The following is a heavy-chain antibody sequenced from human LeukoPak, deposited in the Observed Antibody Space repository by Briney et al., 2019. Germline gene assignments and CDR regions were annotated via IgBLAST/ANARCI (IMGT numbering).Heavy chain of an antibody. CDR3: ARLKGEAYSSSRLNRNDY. V-gene: IGHV4-39*01. CDR2: IYYSGST. CDR1: GGSISSSSYY. Sequence: PSETLSLTCTVSGGSISSSSYYWGWIRQPPGKGLEWIGSIYYSGSTYYNPSLKSRVTISVDTSKNQFSLKLSSVTAADTAVYYCARLKGEAYSSSRLNRNDYWGQGTLVTVSS. J-gene: IGHJ4*02. D-gene: IGHD6-13*01.